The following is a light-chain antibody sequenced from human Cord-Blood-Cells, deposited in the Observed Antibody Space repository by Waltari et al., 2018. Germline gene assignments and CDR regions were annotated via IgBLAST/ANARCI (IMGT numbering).Light chain of an antibody. CDR1: SSNIGSNY. Sequence: QSVLTQPPSASGTPGQRVTISCSGSSSNIGSNYVYWYQQLPGTAPKLLIYRNNHGPSGITDRFSCSKSGTSASLAISGLRSEDEADYYCAAWDDSLSGPVFGGGTKLTVL. V-gene: IGLV1-47*01. CDR2: RNN. CDR3: AAWDDSLSGPV. J-gene: IGLJ3*02.